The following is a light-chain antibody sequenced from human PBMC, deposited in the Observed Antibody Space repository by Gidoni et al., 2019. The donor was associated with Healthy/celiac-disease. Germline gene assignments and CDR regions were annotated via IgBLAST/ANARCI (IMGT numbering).Light chain of an antibody. J-gene: IGLJ2*01. CDR2: STN. CDR3: VLYMGSGTVV. CDR1: SGSVSTSYS. V-gene: IGLV8-61*01. Sequence: QTVVTQEPSFSVSPGGTVTLTCGLSSGSVSTSYSPSWYQQTPGQAPRTLIYSTNTRSSGVPDRFSGSILGNKAALTITGAQADDEYDYYCVLYMGSGTVVFGGGTKLTVL.